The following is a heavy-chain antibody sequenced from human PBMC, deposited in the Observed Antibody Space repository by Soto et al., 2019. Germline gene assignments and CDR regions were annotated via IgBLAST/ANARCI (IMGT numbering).Heavy chain of an antibody. Sequence: PSETLSLTCAVYGGSFSGYYWSWSRQPPGRWLEWIGEINHSGSTNYNPSLKSRVTISVDTSKNQFSLKLSSVTAADTAVYYCARGEVLLWFGELFRRNTYGMDVWGQGTTVTAP. D-gene: IGHD3-10*01. CDR2: INHSGST. J-gene: IGHJ6*02. CDR3: ARGEVLLWFGELFRRNTYGMDV. CDR1: GGSFSGYY. V-gene: IGHV4-34*01.